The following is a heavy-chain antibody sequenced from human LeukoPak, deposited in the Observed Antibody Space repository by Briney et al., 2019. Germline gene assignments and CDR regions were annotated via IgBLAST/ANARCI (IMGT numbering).Heavy chain of an antibody. J-gene: IGHJ2*01. CDR2: IYYSGT. CDR3: ARSDSGTYNWYFDL. CDR1: GGSISNYY. V-gene: IGHV4-59*08. Sequence: SETLSLTGTVSGGSISNYYWNWIRQPPGKGLEWIGYIYYSGTNYNPSLKSRVTISVDTSKNQFSLKLSSVTAADSAVYFCARSDSGTYNWYFDLWGRGTLVTVSS. D-gene: IGHD1-26*01.